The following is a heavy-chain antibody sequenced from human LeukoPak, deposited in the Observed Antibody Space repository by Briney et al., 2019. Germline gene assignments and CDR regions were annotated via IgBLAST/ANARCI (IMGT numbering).Heavy chain of an antibody. J-gene: IGHJ4*02. Sequence: GGSLRLSCAASGFTVSSNFMSWVRQAPGKGLECVSVIYSRGGTYYADSVQGRFTISRDASKNTLFLQMNSLRADDTAVYYCARKTDSSGSGDYWGQGTLVTVSS. D-gene: IGHD3-22*01. CDR2: IYSRGGT. V-gene: IGHV3-53*01. CDR3: ARKTDSSGSGDY. CDR1: GFTVSSNF.